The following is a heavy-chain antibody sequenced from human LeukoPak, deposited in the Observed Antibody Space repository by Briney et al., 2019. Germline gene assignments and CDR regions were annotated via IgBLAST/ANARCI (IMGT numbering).Heavy chain of an antibody. CDR3: ARAASEYQLPHHYYYMDV. CDR2: IYYSGST. J-gene: IGHJ6*03. D-gene: IGHD2-2*01. Sequence: SSETLSLTCTVSGGSLSSGGYYWSWIRQHPGKGLEWIGYIYYSGSTYYNPSLKSRVTISVDTSKNQFSLKLSSVTAADTAVYYCARAASEYQLPHHYYYMDVWGKGTTVTVSS. CDR1: GGSLSSGGYY. V-gene: IGHV4-31*03.